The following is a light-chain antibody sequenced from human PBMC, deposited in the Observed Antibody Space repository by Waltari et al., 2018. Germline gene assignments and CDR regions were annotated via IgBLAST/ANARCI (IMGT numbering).Light chain of an antibody. Sequence: QSALTQPPSASGSPGQSVTISRTGTSSDVGHCNYVSWYQQHPRKAPKLMIYEVTKRPSGVPDRFSGSKSGNTASLTVSGLQAEDEADYYCSSYAGSNNLMFGGGTKVTVL. CDR2: EVT. J-gene: IGLJ3*02. CDR1: SSDVGHCNY. V-gene: IGLV2-8*01. CDR3: SSYAGSNNLM.